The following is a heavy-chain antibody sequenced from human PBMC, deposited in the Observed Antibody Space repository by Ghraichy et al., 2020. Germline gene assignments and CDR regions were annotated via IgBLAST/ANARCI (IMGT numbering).Heavy chain of an antibody. CDR3: ARGGDGYNIAGVFDY. D-gene: IGHD5-24*01. CDR1: GGSISSGGYY. V-gene: IGHV4-31*03. CDR2: IYYSGST. J-gene: IGHJ4*02. Sequence: SETLSLTCTVSGGSISSGGYYWSWIRQHPGKGLEWIGYIYYSGSTYYNPSLKSRVTISVDTSKNQFSLKLSSVTAADTAVYYCARGGDGYNIAGVFDYWGQGTLVTVSS.